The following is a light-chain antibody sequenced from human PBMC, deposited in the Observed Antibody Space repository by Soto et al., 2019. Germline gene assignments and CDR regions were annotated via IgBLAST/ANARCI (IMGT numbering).Light chain of an antibody. CDR1: QSVSSS. V-gene: IGKV3D-15*01. CDR3: QQYNNWPPYT. CDR2: GAS. Sequence: DIVMTQSPGTLSVSPGERATLSCRASQSVSSSLAWYQQRPGQAHRLLIYGASTRATGVPARFSGSGSGTEFTLTITSLQSEDFAVYYCQQYNNWPPYTFGQGTKLQIK. J-gene: IGKJ2*01.